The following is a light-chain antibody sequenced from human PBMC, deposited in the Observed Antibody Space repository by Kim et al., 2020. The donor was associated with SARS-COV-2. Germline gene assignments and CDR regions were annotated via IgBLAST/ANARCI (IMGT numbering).Light chain of an antibody. Sequence: ASVGDRVTITRRASQGISTYLAWYQQKPGEAPKLLLYSASTLQSGVPSRFSGRGSGTDFTLTISSLQPEDFATYYCQQLDNYPPVTFGQGTKLEI. CDR2: SAS. V-gene: IGKV1-9*01. CDR3: QQLDNYPPVT. J-gene: IGKJ2*01. CDR1: QGISTY.